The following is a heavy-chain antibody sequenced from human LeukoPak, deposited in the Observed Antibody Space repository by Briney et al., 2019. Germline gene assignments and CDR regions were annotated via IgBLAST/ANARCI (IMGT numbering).Heavy chain of an antibody. Sequence: ASVTVSCKVSGYTLTELSMHWVRQAPGKGLEWMEGIDPEDGETIYAQKFQGRVTMTEDTSTDTAYMELSSLRSEDTAVYYCATGRVRGNYYSYMDVWGKGTTVTVSS. CDR2: IDPEDGET. D-gene: IGHD3-10*01. J-gene: IGHJ6*03. CDR3: ATGRVRGNYYSYMDV. V-gene: IGHV1-24*01. CDR1: GYTLTELS.